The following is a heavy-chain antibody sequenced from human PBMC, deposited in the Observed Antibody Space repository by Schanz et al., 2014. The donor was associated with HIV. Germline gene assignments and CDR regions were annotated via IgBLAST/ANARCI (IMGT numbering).Heavy chain of an antibody. Sequence: EVQLVESGGGLAQPGGSLRLSCAASGFTFSNYDMTWVRQAPGTGLEWVSSISGSTGRTYYAESVKGRFTISRDNSKNTLYLHMSSLRVEDTAVYYCAKDGGGLRFYNWFDPWGQGILVTVSS. V-gene: IGHV3-23*04. J-gene: IGHJ5*02. CDR3: AKDGGGLRFYNWFDP. D-gene: IGHD2-15*01. CDR2: ISGSTGRT. CDR1: GFTFSNYD.